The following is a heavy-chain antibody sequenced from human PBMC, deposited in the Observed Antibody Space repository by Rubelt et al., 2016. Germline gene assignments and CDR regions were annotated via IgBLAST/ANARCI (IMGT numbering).Heavy chain of an antibody. CDR1: GGTFSSYA. CDR2: IIPILGTA. V-gene: IGHV1-69*06. J-gene: IGHJ6*02. Sequence: QVQLVQSGAEVKKPGSSVKVSCKASGGTFSSYAISWVRQAPGQGLEWMGGIIPILGTANYAQKFPGRVTITADKSTSTAYMELSSLRSEDTAVYYCASPPYDILTGYDYYYGMDVWGQGTTVTVSS. CDR3: ASPPYDILTGYDYYYGMDV. D-gene: IGHD3-9*01.